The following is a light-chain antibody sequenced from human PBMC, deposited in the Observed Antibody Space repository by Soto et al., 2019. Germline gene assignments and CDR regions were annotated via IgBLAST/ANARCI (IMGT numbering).Light chain of an antibody. J-gene: IGLJ1*01. CDR3: ATWDDSLFGHV. V-gene: IGLV1-44*01. CDR1: SSDVGSNT. CDR2: SND. Sequence: QSVLTQPPSASATPGQRVTISCSGRSSDVGSNTVNWYQQFPGAAPKLLIYSNDQRPSGVPDRFSASKSGTSASLAISGLQSEGEADYYCATWDDSLFGHVFGTGTKVTAL.